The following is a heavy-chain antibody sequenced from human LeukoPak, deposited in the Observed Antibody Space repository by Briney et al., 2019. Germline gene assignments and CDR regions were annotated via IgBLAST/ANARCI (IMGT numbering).Heavy chain of an antibody. D-gene: IGHD4-17*01. Sequence: PGGSLRLSCAASGFTFSSYDMNWVRQAPGKGLEWVSYISTSGTTIYYADSVKGRFTISRDNAKHSLYLQLNSLRAEDTAVYYCAREDSGDDAFDIWGQGTMVTV. J-gene: IGHJ3*02. CDR2: ISTSGTTI. CDR3: AREDSGDDAFDI. V-gene: IGHV3-48*03. CDR1: GFTFSSYD.